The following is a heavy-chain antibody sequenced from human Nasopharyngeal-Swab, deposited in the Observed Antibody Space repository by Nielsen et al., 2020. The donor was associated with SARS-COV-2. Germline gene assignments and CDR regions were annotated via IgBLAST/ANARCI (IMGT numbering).Heavy chain of an antibody. V-gene: IGHV1-69*01. Sequence: WVRQAPGQGLEWMGGIIPILGTPNYAQKFQGRVTITADESTGTTYMDLSSLRSEDTAVYYCARDRFYYGSGSYYKHTFYYGMDVWGQGTTVTVSS. CDR3: ARDRFYYGSGSYYKHTFYYGMDV. J-gene: IGHJ6*02. CDR2: IIPILGTP. D-gene: IGHD3-10*01.